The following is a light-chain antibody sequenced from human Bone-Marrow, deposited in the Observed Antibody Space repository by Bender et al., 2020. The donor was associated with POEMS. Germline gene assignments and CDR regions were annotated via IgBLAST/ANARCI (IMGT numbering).Light chain of an antibody. J-gene: IGLJ2*01. Sequence: SYVLTQPPSVSVAPGETARITCGGNKIASKRVHWYQQKPGQAPVMVIYADTDRPSGIPERFSGSNSENTATLTISGTLAMDEADYYCQAWDSSTSVVFGGGTTLTVL. CDR2: ADT. CDR1: KIASKR. CDR3: QAWDSSTSVV. V-gene: IGLV3-21*01.